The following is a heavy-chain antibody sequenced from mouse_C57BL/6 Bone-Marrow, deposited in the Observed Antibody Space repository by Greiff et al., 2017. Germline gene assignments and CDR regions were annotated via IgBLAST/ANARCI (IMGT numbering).Heavy chain of an antibody. CDR3: ARPITTIVATGAMDY. D-gene: IGHD1-1*01. CDR2: IYPRDGST. V-gene: IGHV1-85*01. J-gene: IGHJ4*01. CDR1: GYTFTSYD. Sequence: QVQLQQSGPELVKPGASVKLSCKASGYTFTSYDINWVKQRPGQGLEWIGWIYPRDGSTKYNEKFKGKATLTVDTSSSTAYMELHSLTSEDSAVYFCARPITTIVATGAMDYWGQGTSVTVSS.